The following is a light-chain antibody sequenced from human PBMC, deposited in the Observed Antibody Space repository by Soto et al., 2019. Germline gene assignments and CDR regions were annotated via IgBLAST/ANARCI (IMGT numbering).Light chain of an antibody. CDR3: QQLNTFPIP. CDR1: QGISSF. CDR2: GAS. V-gene: IGKV1-9*01. Sequence: IQLTQSPSSLSASVGDRVTITCRASQGISSFLAWYQQKPGKAPKLLIYGASTLQSGVPSRFSGCGAGTDFTLACGSLQPEDFATYYCQQLNTFPIPFGPGTKVDIK. J-gene: IGKJ3*01.